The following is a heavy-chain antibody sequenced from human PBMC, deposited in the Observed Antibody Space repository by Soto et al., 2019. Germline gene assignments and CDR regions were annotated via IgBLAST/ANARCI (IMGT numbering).Heavy chain of an antibody. CDR1: GYTFTSYG. CDR3: VGERAAGPAVTFDY. V-gene: IGHV1-18*01. CDR2: ISAYNGNT. J-gene: IGHJ4*02. Sequence: QVQLVQSGAEVKKPGASVKVSCKASGYTFTSYGISWVRQAPGQGLEWMGWISAYNGNTNYAQKLQGRVTMTTDTSTSPPYMELRSLRSDDTAVYYCVGERAAGPAVTFDYWGQGTLVTVSS. D-gene: IGHD6-13*01.